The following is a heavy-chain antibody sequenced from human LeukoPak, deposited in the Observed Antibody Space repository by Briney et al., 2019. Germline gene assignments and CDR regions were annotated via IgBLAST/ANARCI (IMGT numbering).Heavy chain of an antibody. D-gene: IGHD2-15*01. CDR1: GYTFTSYG. CDR2: ISDYNGNT. CDR3: ARRVAASDYYYYYYMDV. V-gene: IGHV1-18*01. J-gene: IGHJ6*03. Sequence: ASVKVSCKASGYTFTSYGISWVRQAPGQGLEWMGWISDYNGNTNYAQKLQGRVTMTTDTSTSTAYMELRSLRSDDTAVYYCARRVAASDYYYYYYMDVWGKGTTVTVSS.